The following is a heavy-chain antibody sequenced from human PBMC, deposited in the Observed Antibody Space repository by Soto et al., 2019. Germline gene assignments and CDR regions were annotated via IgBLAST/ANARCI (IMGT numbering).Heavy chain of an antibody. Sequence: SETLSLTCTVSGGSISSYYWSWIRQPPGKGLEWIGYIYYSGSTNYNPSLKSRVTISVDTSKNQFSLKLSSVTAADTAVYYCARSYDYVWGSYRYTGGYGMDVWGQRTTVTVSS. V-gene: IGHV4-59*12. CDR3: ARSYDYVWGSYRYTGGYGMDV. CDR1: GGSISSYY. D-gene: IGHD3-16*02. CDR2: IYYSGST. J-gene: IGHJ6*02.